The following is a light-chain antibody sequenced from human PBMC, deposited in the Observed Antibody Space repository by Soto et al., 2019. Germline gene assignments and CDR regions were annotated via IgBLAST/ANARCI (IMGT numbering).Light chain of an antibody. V-gene: IGKV3-20*01. CDR2: AAS. CDR3: QQYGALPYT. J-gene: IGKJ2*01. CDR1: QSVSSSY. Sequence: DIVLTQSPGTLSLSPGERATLSCRASQSVSSSYFAWYQQKPGQSPRLLIYAASRRASGIPDRFSGSGSGPDFTLTINRLEPEDVSVYYCQQYGALPYTVGQGTKLEIK.